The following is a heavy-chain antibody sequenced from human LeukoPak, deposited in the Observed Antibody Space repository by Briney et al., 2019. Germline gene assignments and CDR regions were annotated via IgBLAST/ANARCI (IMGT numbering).Heavy chain of an antibody. Sequence: PGGSLRLSCAASGFTFSSYAMHWVRQAPGKGLEWVAVISYDGSNKYYADSVKGRFTISRDNSKNTLYLQMNSLRAEDTAVYYCARDPDYDILTGSIDYWGQGTLVTVSS. CDR1: GFTFSSYA. CDR2: ISYDGSNK. V-gene: IGHV3-30-3*01. CDR3: ARDPDYDILTGSIDY. J-gene: IGHJ4*02. D-gene: IGHD3-9*01.